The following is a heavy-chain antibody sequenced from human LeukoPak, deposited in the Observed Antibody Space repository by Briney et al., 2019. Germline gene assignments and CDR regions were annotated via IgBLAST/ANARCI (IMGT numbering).Heavy chain of an antibody. Sequence: PGGSLRLSCAASGFTFKSYTINWVRQAPGKGLDLVSSITISLSYSSYSDSEKGRHTISRDNAKNSLSLQMNRLRAEDTAVDYCASDFGRTSDWQPRLYYGMDVGGQGTTVTVLS. D-gene: IGHD2-2*01. CDR1: GFTFKSYT. V-gene: IGHV3-21*01. CDR3: ASDFGRTSDWQPRLYYGMDV. CDR2: ITISLSYS. J-gene: IGHJ6*01.